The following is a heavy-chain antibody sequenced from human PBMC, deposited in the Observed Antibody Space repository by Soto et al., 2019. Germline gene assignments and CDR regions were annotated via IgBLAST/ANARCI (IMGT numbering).Heavy chain of an antibody. D-gene: IGHD3-9*01. CDR2: INAGNGNT. J-gene: IGHJ6*02. CDR3: ARDPPPNDKDYYYGMDV. CDR1: GYTFTSYA. V-gene: IGHV1-3*01. Sequence: QVQLVQSGAEVKKPGASVKVSCKASGYTFTSYAMHWVRQAPGQRLEWMGWINAGNGNTKYSQKFQGRVTITRDTSASTAYMELSSLRSEDTAVYYCARDPPPNDKDYYYGMDVWGQGTTVTVSS.